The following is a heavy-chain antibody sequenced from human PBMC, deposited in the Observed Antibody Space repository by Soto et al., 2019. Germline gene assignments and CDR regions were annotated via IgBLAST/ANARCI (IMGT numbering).Heavy chain of an antibody. J-gene: IGHJ3*02. D-gene: IGHD1-26*01. Sequence: PGGSLRLSCAASGFTFSSYEMNWVRQAPGKGLEWVSYISSSGSTIYYADSVKGRFTISRDNAKNSLYLQMNSLRAEDTAVYYCARANEWELLLGAFDIWGQGTMVTVSS. CDR1: GFTFSSYE. CDR2: ISSSGSTI. V-gene: IGHV3-48*03. CDR3: ARANEWELLLGAFDI.